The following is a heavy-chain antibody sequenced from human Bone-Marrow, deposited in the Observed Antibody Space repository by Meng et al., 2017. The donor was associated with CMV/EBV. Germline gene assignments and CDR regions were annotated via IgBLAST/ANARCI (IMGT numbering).Heavy chain of an antibody. CDR1: GFTFSSYS. V-gene: IGHV3-20*04. CDR3: ARDLSNYFDI. CDR2: INWNGGST. Sequence: GESLKISCAASGFTFSSYSMNWVRQAPGKGLEWVSGINWNGGSTGYADSVKGRFTISRDNAKNSLYLQMNSLRAEDTALYYCARDLSNYFDIWGQGTMVTVSS. D-gene: IGHD4/OR15-4a*01. J-gene: IGHJ3*02.